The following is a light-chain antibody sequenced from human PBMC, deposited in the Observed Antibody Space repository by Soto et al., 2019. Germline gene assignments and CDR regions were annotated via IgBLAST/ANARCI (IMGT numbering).Light chain of an antibody. V-gene: IGKV1-39*01. CDR2: AAS. CDR3: QQSYSTPPT. Sequence: DIQMTQSPSSLSASVGDRVTITCRASQSISSYLNWYQQKPGNAPKLLIYAASSLQSGVPSRFSGSGSGTDFTLTISSLQPEDFAPYYCQQSYSTPPTFGQGTKVEIK. J-gene: IGKJ1*01. CDR1: QSISSY.